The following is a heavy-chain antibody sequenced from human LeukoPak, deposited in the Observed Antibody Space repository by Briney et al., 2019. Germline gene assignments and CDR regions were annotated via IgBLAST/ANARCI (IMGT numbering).Heavy chain of an antibody. CDR3: ARSPLGGVIDKSYFDY. J-gene: IGHJ4*02. Sequence: ASVKVSCKASGYTFTSYGISWVRQAPGQGLEWMGWISAYNGNTNYAQKLQGRVTMTTDTSTSTAYMELRSLRSDDTAVYYCARSPLGGVIDKSYFDYWGQGTLVTVSS. D-gene: IGHD3-16*02. CDR1: GYTFTSYG. CDR2: ISAYNGNT. V-gene: IGHV1-18*01.